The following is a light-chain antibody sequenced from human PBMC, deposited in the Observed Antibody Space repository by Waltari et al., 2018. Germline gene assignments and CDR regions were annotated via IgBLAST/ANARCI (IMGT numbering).Light chain of an antibody. J-gene: IGLJ2*01. CDR1: TSNIGTTY. CDR2: RIN. V-gene: IGLV1-47*01. CDR3: AGWDDNLSVV. Sequence: QAVLTQPPAASGTPGQRVTISCAGSTSNIGTTYVNWYQKFPGAAPNLLIYRINPRPSWVPDRFSGSKSGTSASLVISGLRSEDEADYFCAGWDDNLSVVFGGGTKLTVL.